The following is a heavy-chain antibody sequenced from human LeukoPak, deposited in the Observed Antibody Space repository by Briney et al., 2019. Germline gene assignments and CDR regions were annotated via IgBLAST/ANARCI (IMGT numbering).Heavy chain of an antibody. D-gene: IGHD3-10*01. CDR3: ARFMVRGVKLRAFDI. Sequence: SETLSLTCAVYGGSFSGYYWSWIRQPPGKGLEWIGEINHSGSTNYNPSLKSRVTISVDTSENQFSLRLSSVTAADTAVYYCARFMVRGVKLRAFDIWGQGTMVTVSS. CDR2: INHSGST. V-gene: IGHV4-34*01. J-gene: IGHJ3*02. CDR1: GGSFSGYY.